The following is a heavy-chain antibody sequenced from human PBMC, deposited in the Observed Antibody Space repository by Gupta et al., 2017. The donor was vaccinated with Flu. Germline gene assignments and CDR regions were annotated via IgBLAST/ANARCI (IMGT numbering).Heavy chain of an antibody. Sequence: QVQLQESGPGLVKPSDTPSLTCGVSGSSISPIHWWGWIRQPPGKGLEWIGYVFHSGTTYYNPSLRSRVTMSVDTSKNQFSLRLSSVTAVDTAVYYCARWTGTASGYNWYFDPWGRGTLVTVSS. V-gene: IGHV4-28*01. J-gene: IGHJ2*01. CDR2: VFHSGTT. CDR1: GSSISPIHW. CDR3: ARWTGTASGYNWYFDP. D-gene: IGHD1-1*01.